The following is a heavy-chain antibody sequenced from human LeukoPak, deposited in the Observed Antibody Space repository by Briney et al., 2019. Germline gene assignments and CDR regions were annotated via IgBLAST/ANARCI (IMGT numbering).Heavy chain of an antibody. CDR3: ARSYLFACDI. J-gene: IGHJ3*02. CDR2: MYPGDSQI. Sequence: GESLKISCKGSGYSFTTYWIGWVRQMPGRGLEWMGIMYPGDSQIRYNPSFQGQVTISVDKSISTAYLQWNSLKASDTAMYYCARSYLFACDIWGQGTMVTVSS. D-gene: IGHD2-2*01. V-gene: IGHV5-51*01. CDR1: GYSFTTYW.